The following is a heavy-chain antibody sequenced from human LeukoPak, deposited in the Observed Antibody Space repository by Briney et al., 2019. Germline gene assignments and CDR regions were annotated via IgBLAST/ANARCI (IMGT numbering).Heavy chain of an antibody. CDR2: IYYSGSS. CDR3: ARGEMATTYYFDY. J-gene: IGHJ4*02. V-gene: IGHV4-31*03. CDR1: GGSISSGGYY. D-gene: IGHD5-24*01. Sequence: SETLSLTCTVSGGSISSGGYYWSRIPQHPGKGLEWIGYIYYSGSSYYNPSLKSRVTISVDTYKNHIPLKLTSVTAADTAVYYCARGEMATTYYFDYWGQGTLVTVSS.